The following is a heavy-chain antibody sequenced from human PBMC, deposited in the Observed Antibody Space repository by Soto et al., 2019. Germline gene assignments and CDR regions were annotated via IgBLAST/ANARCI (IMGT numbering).Heavy chain of an antibody. Sequence: QITLKESGPTLVKPTQTLTLTCTFSGFSFSSSAVGVAWIRQPPGKALEWLALIYWDDDKRYSPSLKSRLTITRDTYRHQVGLNRTDMDPVDTGTYFCVRRSTVRGVSGAHFDNWGQGTLVPVSS. CDR3: VRRSTVRGVSGAHFDN. CDR1: GFSFSSSAVG. J-gene: IGHJ4*02. CDR2: IYWDDDK. V-gene: IGHV2-5*02. D-gene: IGHD3-10*01.